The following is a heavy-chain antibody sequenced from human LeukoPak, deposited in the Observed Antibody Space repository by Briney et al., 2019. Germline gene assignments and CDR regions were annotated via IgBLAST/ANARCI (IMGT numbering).Heavy chain of an antibody. CDR3: ARAFRSNSSGTSVGDMDV. CDR2: ISSSSSTI. Sequence: GGSLRLSCAASGFTFSSYSMNWVRQAPGKGLEWVSYISSSSSTIYYADSVKGRFTISRDNAKNSLYLQMNSLRAEDTAVYYCARAFRSNSSGTSVGDMDVWGQGTTVTVSS. J-gene: IGHJ6*02. CDR1: GFTFSSYS. V-gene: IGHV3-48*04. D-gene: IGHD3-10*01.